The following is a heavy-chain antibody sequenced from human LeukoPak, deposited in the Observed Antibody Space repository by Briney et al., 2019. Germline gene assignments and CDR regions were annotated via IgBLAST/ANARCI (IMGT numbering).Heavy chain of an antibody. J-gene: IGHJ4*02. D-gene: IGHD3-3*01. CDR3: ASSEKDEVLRFLEWSPGFDY. Sequence: PSETLSLTCTVSGGSISSGSYYWSWIRQPAGKGLEWIGRIYTSGSTNYNPSLKSRVTISVDTSKNQFSLKLSSVTAADTAVYYCASSEKDEVLRFLEWSPGFDYWGQGTLVTVSS. CDR1: GGSISSGSYY. V-gene: IGHV4-61*02. CDR2: IYTSGST.